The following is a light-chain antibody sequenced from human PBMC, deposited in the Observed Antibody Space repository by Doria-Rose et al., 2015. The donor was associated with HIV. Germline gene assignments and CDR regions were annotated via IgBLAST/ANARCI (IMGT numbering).Light chain of an antibody. Sequence: TQSPATLSLSPGERATLFCRASQSVSSYLAWYQQKPGQAPRLLIYDASNRATGIPARFSGSGSGTDFTLTISSLEPEDFAVYYCQQRSSFGQGTRLEIK. CDR3: QQRSS. J-gene: IGKJ5*01. CDR1: QSVSSY. CDR2: DAS. V-gene: IGKV3-11*01.